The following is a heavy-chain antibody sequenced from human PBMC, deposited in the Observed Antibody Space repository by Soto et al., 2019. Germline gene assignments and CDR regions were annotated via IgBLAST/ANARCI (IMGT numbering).Heavy chain of an antibody. D-gene: IGHD1-26*01. CDR2: ISGSGSNT. CDR3: ARDPSHSYYTLSYYFDY. V-gene: IGHV3-23*01. J-gene: IGHJ4*02. Sequence: EVQLLESGGGLVQPGGSLRLSCAASGFTFSTYAMRWVRQAPGKGLEWVSDISGSGSNTYYADSVKGRFTISRDDSKSTLYLQMNSLRAEDTAVYYCARDPSHSYYTLSYYFDYWGQGTLVTVSS. CDR1: GFTFSTYA.